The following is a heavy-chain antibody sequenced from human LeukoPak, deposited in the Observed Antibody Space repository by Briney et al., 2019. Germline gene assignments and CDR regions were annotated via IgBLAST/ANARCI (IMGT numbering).Heavy chain of an antibody. J-gene: IGHJ3*02. CDR1: GFTFSSYS. CDR3: ARAYDIPDAFDI. V-gene: IGHV3-21*01. CDR2: ISSSSSYI. D-gene: IGHD3-9*01. Sequence: GGSLRLSCAASGFTFSSYSMNWVRQAPGKGLEWVSSISSSSSYIYYADSVKGRFTISRDNAKSSLYLQMNSLRAEDTAVYYCARAYDIPDAFDIWGQGTMVTVSS.